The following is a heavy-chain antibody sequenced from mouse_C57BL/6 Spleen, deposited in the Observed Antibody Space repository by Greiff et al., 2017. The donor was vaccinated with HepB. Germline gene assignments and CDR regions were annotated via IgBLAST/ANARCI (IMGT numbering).Heavy chain of an antibody. CDR3: ARDDGYYNWYFDV. J-gene: IGHJ1*03. Sequence: VQLQQYGAELVRPGASVKLSCKASGYTFTDYYINWVKQRPGQGLEWIARIYPGSGNTYYNEKFKGKATLTAEKSSSTAYMQLSSLTSEDSAVYFCARDDGYYNWYFDVWGTGTTVTVSS. V-gene: IGHV1-76*01. D-gene: IGHD2-3*01. CDR2: IYPGSGNT. CDR1: GYTFTDYY.